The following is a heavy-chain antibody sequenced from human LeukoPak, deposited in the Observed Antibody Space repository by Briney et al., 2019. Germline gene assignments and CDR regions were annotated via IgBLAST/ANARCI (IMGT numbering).Heavy chain of an antibody. CDR1: GYTFTNYA. CDR3: ARDPNHYYDSSAYYGDY. Sequence: GASVKVSCKASGYTFTNYAMNWVRQAPGQGLEWMGRINTNTGNPTYAQGFTGRFVFSLDTSVSTAYLQISSLRAEDTAVYYCARDPNHYYDSSAYYGDYWGQGTLVTVSS. J-gene: IGHJ4*02. V-gene: IGHV7-4-1*02. CDR2: INTNTGNP. D-gene: IGHD3-22*01.